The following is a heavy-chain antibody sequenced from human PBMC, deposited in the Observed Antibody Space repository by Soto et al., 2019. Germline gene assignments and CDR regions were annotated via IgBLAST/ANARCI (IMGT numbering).Heavy chain of an antibody. CDR1: GGCSSSNSYY. CDR3: ARQGAVLLWFGESFDI. V-gene: IGHV4-39*01. Sequence: DAFSFTHIVTGGCSSSNSYYWGWIRQPPGKGLEWIGSIYYSGSTYYNPSLKSRVTISVDTSKNQFSLKLSSVTAADTAVYYCARQGAVLLWFGESFDIWGQGTMFTVSS. D-gene: IGHD3-10*01. CDR2: IYYSGST. J-gene: IGHJ3*02.